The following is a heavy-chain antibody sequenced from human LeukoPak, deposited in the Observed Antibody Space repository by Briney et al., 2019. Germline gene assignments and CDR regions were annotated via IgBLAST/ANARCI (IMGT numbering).Heavy chain of an antibody. CDR3: ARDNYSGSRYFDH. CDR1: DFNFRSYA. J-gene: IGHJ4*02. CDR2: ISSSSSYI. V-gene: IGHV3-21*01. Sequence: GGSLRLSCTASDFNFRSYAMNWVRQAPGKGLEWVSSISSSSSYIYYADSVKGRFTISRGNAKNSLYLQMNSLRAEDTAIYYCARDNYSGSRYFDHWGQGTLVTVSS. D-gene: IGHD1-26*01.